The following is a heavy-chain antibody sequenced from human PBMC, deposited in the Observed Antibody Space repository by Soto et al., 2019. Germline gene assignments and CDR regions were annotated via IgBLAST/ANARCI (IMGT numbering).Heavy chain of an antibody. Sequence: SETLSLTCTVSGGSISSGDYYWSWIRQPPGKGLEWIGYIYYSGSTYYNPSLKSRVTISVDTSKDQFSLKLSSVTAADTAVYYCXRGVRTTIFGVVMWFDPWGQGTLVTVSS. J-gene: IGHJ5*02. CDR3: XRGVRTTIFGVVMWFDP. CDR2: IYYSGST. D-gene: IGHD3-3*01. CDR1: GGSISSGDYY. V-gene: IGHV4-30-4*01.